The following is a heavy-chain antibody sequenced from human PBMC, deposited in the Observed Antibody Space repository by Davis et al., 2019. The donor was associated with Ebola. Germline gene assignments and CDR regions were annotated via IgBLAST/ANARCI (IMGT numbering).Heavy chain of an antibody. CDR2: INAGNGNT. Sequence: AASVKVSCKASGYTFTSYAMHWVRQAPGQRLEWMGWINAGNGNTKYSQKFQGRVTITRDTSASTAYMELSSLRSEDTAVYYCARPLNYDFWSGYSYWGQGTLVTVSS. CDR3: ARPLNYDFWSGYSY. D-gene: IGHD3-3*01. V-gene: IGHV1-3*01. CDR1: GYTFTSYA. J-gene: IGHJ4*02.